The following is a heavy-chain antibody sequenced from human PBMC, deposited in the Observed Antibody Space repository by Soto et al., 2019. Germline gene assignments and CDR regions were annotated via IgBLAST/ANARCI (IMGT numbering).Heavy chain of an antibody. CDR1: GGSISTYY. D-gene: IGHD5-12*01. CDR2: IYYSGRT. V-gene: IGHV4-59*01. Sequence: QLQLQESGPGLVKPSETLSLTCTVSGGSISTYYWNWIRQPPGKVLEWMGDIYYSGRTNYNPSLKSRVAISVDMSKNQFSLNLSSVTPADTAVYYCARGRGYSGQRRGWFDPWGQGTLVTVSS. J-gene: IGHJ5*02. CDR3: ARGRGYSGQRRGWFDP.